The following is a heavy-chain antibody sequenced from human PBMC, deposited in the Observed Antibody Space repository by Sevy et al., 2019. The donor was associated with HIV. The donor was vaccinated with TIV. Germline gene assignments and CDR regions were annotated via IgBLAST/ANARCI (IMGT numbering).Heavy chain of an antibody. J-gene: IGHJ4*02. Sequence: GGSLRLSCAASGFTLSSRWMSWVRQAPGKGLEWVANIKQDGSEKYYVDSVKDRFTISRDNAKNSLYLQMNSRRAEDTAVYYCVPSGGGHAGYWGQGTLVTVSS. CDR2: IKQDGSEK. V-gene: IGHV3-7*01. D-gene: IGHD2-15*01. CDR3: VPSGGGHAGY. CDR1: GFTLSSRW.